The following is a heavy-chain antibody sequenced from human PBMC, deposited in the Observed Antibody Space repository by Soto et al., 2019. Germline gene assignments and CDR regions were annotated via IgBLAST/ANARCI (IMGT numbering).Heavy chain of an antibody. D-gene: IGHD1-1*01. CDR2: INSDGSST. V-gene: IGHV3-74*01. Sequence: GGFLRLSCAASGFTFSSYWMHWVRQAPGKGLVWVSRINSDGSSTSYADSVKGRFTISRDNAKNTLYLQMNSLRAEDTAVYYCARVGDWNYYYYYYMDVWGKGTTVTVSS. CDR1: GFTFSSYW. CDR3: ARVGDWNYYYYYYMDV. J-gene: IGHJ6*03.